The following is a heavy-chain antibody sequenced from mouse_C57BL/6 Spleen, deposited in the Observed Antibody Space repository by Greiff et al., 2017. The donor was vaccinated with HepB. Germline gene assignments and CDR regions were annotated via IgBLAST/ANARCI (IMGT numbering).Heavy chain of an antibody. Sequence: QVQLQQSGAELARPGSSVKLSCKASGYTFTSYGISWVKQRTGQGLEWIGEIYPRSGNTYYNEKFKGKATLTADKSSSTAYMELRSLTSEDSAVYFCAREGDYYGSSYDAMDYWGQGTSATVSS. D-gene: IGHD1-1*01. CDR2: IYPRSGNT. CDR3: AREGDYYGSSYDAMDY. V-gene: IGHV1-81*01. J-gene: IGHJ4*01. CDR1: GYTFTSYG.